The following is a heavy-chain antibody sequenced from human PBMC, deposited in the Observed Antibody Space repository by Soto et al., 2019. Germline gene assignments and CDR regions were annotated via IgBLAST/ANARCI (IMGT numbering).Heavy chain of an antibody. CDR1: GGSITRSDYY. Sequence: PSETLSLTCTLSGGSITRSDYYWGWIRQPPGKGLEWIGNINHSGSTKYNPSLQSRVTISVDSSRNQLSLNLRSVTATDTAVYFCARRWSGSSLRDFWSRGTLVTVSS. V-gene: IGHV4-39*01. J-gene: IGHJ4*02. CDR3: ARRWSGSSLRDF. CDR2: INHSGST. D-gene: IGHD6-13*01.